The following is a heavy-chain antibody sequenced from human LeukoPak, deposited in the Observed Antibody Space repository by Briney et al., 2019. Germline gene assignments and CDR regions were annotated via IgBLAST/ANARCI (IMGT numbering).Heavy chain of an antibody. CDR1: GGSISSGGYY. V-gene: IGHV4-30-2*01. D-gene: IGHD2-2*01. Sequence: SETLSLTCTVSGGSISSGGYYWSWLRQPPGKGLEWIRYIYHSGSTYYNPSLKSRVTISVDRSKNQFSLKLSSVTAADTAVYYCARVFNPPVPAAIGSWFDPWGQGTLVTVSS. CDR2: IYHSGST. J-gene: IGHJ5*02. CDR3: ARVFNPPVPAAIGSWFDP.